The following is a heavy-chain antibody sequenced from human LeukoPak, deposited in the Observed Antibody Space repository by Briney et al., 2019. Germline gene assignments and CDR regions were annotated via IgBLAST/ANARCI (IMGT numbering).Heavy chain of an antibody. CDR2: INWNGGST. V-gene: IGHV3-20*04. D-gene: IGHD3-10*02. Sequence: SGGSLRLSCAASGLTFDDYGMSWVRQAPGKGLEWVSGINWNGGSTGYADSVKGRFTISRDNAKNSLYLQMNSLRAEDTALYYCAELGITMIGGVWGKGTTVTISS. CDR3: AELGITMIGGV. J-gene: IGHJ6*04. CDR1: GLTFDDYG.